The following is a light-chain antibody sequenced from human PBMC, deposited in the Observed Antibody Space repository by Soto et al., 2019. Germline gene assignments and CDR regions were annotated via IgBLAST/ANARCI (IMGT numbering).Light chain of an antibody. V-gene: IGKV3-20*01. CDR2: GAS. Sequence: EIVLTPSPGTLSLSPGERATLSCRASPSVSSSSLAWYQQRPGQAPRLHLYGASSRATGIPDRFSGSGSGTDFTLTVSRLEPEEFAVDYCQQYGGSPAYTFGQGTKLEIK. CDR3: QQYGGSPAYT. CDR1: PSVSSSS. J-gene: IGKJ2*01.